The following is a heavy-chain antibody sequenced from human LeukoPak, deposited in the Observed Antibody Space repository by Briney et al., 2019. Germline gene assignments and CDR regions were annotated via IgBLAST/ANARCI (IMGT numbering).Heavy chain of an antibody. CDR3: ARDPGAGDN. CDR1: GFTFSSYS. V-gene: IGHV3-21*01. Sequence: GGSLRLSCAASGFTFSSYSMNWVRQAPGKGLEWVSSITASSNKFYVDSVKGRFTISRDNAKNSLYLQMNSLRAEDTAVYYCARDPGAGDNWGQGTLVTVAS. CDR2: ITASSNK. D-gene: IGHD6-13*01. J-gene: IGHJ4*02.